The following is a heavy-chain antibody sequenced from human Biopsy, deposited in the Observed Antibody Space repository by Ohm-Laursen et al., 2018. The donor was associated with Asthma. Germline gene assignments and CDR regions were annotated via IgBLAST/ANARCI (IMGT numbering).Heavy chain of an antibody. CDR2: ISPVFGST. CDR3: ASPSSSREILYYYYNMDI. Sequence: GSSVKVSCKASGGTFGNYAISWVRQAPGLGLERMGGISPVFGSTNIAQKFQGRVTISADIFTKTAYLEVSSLRSDDTAVYYCASPSSSREILYYYYNMDIWGQGTTVTV. J-gene: IGHJ6*02. D-gene: IGHD6-13*01. CDR1: GGTFGNYA. V-gene: IGHV1-69*06.